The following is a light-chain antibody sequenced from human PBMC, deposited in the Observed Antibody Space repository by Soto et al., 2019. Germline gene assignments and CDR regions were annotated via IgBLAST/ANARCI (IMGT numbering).Light chain of an antibody. Sequence: EIVMTQSPATLSVSPGERATLSCRASQSVSSNLAWYQQKRGQAPRLLINGASTRATGIPARFGGSGSGTEFTLTISSLQSEDFAVYFCQQYNKWPTTFGQGTKVDIK. CDR1: QSVSSN. CDR2: GAS. CDR3: QQYNKWPTT. J-gene: IGKJ1*01. V-gene: IGKV3-15*01.